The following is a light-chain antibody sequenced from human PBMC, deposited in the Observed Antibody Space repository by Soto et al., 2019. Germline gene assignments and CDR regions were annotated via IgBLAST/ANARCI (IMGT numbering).Light chain of an antibody. CDR1: QDISNI. CDR2: DAF. Sequence: DIQMTQSPSSLSASLGDRVTITCQASQDISNILNWYQQKPGKAPKLLIYDAFILETGVPSRFSGSGSGTDFTLTISSRQPEDIATYYCQHYDNLPRLTFGGGTKVEIK. J-gene: IGKJ4*01. V-gene: IGKV1-33*01. CDR3: QHYDNLPRLT.